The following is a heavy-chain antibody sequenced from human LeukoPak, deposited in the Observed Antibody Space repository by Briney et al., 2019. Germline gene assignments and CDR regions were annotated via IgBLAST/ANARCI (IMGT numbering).Heavy chain of an antibody. CDR3: AREFSSYYFDY. CDR2: ISYDGSEK. Sequence: PGGSLRLSCGASGFTFGSYGFHWVRQAPGKGLEWVAVISYDGSEKYYADSVKGRFTVSRDNSKNTLHLEVNRLRAEDTAIYYCAREFSSYYFDYWGQGTPVTVSS. V-gene: IGHV3-30*04. J-gene: IGHJ4*02. CDR1: GFTFGSYG.